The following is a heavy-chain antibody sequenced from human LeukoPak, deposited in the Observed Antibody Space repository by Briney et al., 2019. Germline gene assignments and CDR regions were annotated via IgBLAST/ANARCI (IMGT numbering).Heavy chain of an antibody. CDR3: ARDKNLGDCGSRSCYGVWPFDI. V-gene: IGHV1-69*05. CDR1: GGTFSSDP. D-gene: IGHD2-2*01. J-gene: IGHJ3*02. Sequence: SVKVSCKASGGTFSSDPITWVRQAPGQGLEWMGGTIPFLGATTYAQRFQGRISITTDESTTTAYMDLSSLRSEDTAVYYCARDKNLGDCGSRSCYGVWPFDIWGQGTMVTVSS. CDR2: TIPFLGAT.